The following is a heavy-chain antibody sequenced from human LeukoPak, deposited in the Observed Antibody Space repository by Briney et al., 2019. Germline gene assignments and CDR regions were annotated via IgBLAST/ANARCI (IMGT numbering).Heavy chain of an antibody. D-gene: IGHD3-22*01. Sequence: GGSLRLSCTASGFAFSSYAMSWVRQAPGVGLEWVSAIDGGGGRTWHADSVRGRFTISRDNSKNSLFMQMNSLRAEDTAVYYCAKDFYDSSGSRYDYWGQGTLVTVSS. CDR3: AKDFYDSSGSRYDY. CDR2: IDGGGGRT. V-gene: IGHV3-23*01. J-gene: IGHJ4*02. CDR1: GFAFSSYA.